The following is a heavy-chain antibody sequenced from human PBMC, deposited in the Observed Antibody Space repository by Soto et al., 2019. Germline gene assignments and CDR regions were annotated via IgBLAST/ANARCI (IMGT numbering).Heavy chain of an antibody. D-gene: IGHD3-9*01. Sequence: ASVKVSCKASGYTFTSYGISWVRQAPGQGLEWMGWISAYNGNTNYAQKLQGRVTMTTDTSTSTAYVELRSLRSDDTAVYYCASSSASVLRYFGWLLYRQYYGMDVWGQGTTVTVSS. CDR1: GYTFTSYG. CDR3: ASSSASVLRYFGWLLYRQYYGMDV. CDR2: ISAYNGNT. V-gene: IGHV1-18*01. J-gene: IGHJ6*02.